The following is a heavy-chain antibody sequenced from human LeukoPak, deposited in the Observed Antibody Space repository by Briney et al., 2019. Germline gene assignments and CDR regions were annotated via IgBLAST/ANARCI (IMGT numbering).Heavy chain of an antibody. Sequence: ASVKVSCKASGYSFTSYGISWVRQAPGQGLEWMGWISAYYGNTNYAQRLQGRVTMTTDTSTSTAYMELRSLTSDDTAVYYCARVPSGGPFDYWGQGTLVTVSS. V-gene: IGHV1-18*01. CDR1: GYSFTSYG. D-gene: IGHD2-15*01. CDR2: ISAYYGNT. J-gene: IGHJ4*02. CDR3: ARVPSGGPFDY.